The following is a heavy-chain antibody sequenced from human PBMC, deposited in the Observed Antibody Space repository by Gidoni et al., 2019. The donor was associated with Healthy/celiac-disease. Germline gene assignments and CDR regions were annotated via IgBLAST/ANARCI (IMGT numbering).Heavy chain of an antibody. Sequence: QVQLVESGGGVVQPGRSLRLSCAASGFTFSSYAMHWVRQAPGKGLEWVAVISYDGSNKYYADSVKGRFTISRDNSKNTLYLQMNSLRAEDTAVYYCAREPQTYYYDSSGYHTGDYWGQGTLVTVSS. D-gene: IGHD3-22*01. CDR1: GFTFSSYA. CDR2: ISYDGSNK. J-gene: IGHJ4*02. V-gene: IGHV3-30-3*01. CDR3: AREPQTYYYDSSGYHTGDY.